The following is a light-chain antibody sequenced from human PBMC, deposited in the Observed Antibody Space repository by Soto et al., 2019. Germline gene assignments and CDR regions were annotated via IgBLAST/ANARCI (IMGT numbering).Light chain of an antibody. Sequence: DIQMTQSPSTLSGSVGDRVTITCRASQTIKXXLDWYQKKPGKAPKLLIYKASNLKSGVPSRFSGSGSGTEFTLTISRLEPEDFAVFYCHQYGSSPQTFGQGTKVDIK. V-gene: IGKV1-5*03. CDR2: KAS. J-gene: IGKJ1*01. CDR1: QTIKXX. CDR3: HQYGSSPQT.